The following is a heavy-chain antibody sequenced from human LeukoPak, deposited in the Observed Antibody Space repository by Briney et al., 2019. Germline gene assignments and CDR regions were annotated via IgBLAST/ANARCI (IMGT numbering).Heavy chain of an antibody. J-gene: IGHJ4*02. CDR2: IKQDGSEK. V-gene: IGHV3-7*01. Sequence: GGSLRLSCAASGFTFSSYWMSWVRQAPGKGLEWVANIKQDGSEKYYVDSVKGRFTISSDNAKNSLYLQMNSLRAEDTAVYYCAREGPYLDSVFSDYWGQGTLVTVSS. D-gene: IGHD2-21*01. CDR1: GFTFSSYW. CDR3: AREGPYLDSVFSDY.